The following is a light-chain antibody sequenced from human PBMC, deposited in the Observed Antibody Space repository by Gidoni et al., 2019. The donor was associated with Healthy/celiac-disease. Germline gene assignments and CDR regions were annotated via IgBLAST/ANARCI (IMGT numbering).Light chain of an antibody. CDR2: KAS. Sequence: DIQMTQSPSTLSASVGDRVTTTCRASQSISSWLAWYQQKPGKAPKLLIYKASSLESGVPSRFSGSGSGTEFTLTISSLQPDDFATYYCQQYNSYRYTFXQXTKLEIK. V-gene: IGKV1-5*03. CDR3: QQYNSYRYT. J-gene: IGKJ2*01. CDR1: QSISSW.